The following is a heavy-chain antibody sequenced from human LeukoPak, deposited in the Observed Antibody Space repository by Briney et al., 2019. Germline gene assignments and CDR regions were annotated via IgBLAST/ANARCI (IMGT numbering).Heavy chain of an antibody. Sequence: GGSLRLSCTASGFTFTTYWMNWVRQAPGKGLEWVALINPDGSQTIYVVSVKGRFTISRDNAENSLYLQMDTPRAEDTAVYYCARDLGYGALDPWGQGTLVTVSS. CDR1: GFTFTTYW. J-gene: IGHJ5*02. CDR2: INPDGSQT. D-gene: IGHD4-17*01. CDR3: ARDLGYGALDP. V-gene: IGHV3-7*01.